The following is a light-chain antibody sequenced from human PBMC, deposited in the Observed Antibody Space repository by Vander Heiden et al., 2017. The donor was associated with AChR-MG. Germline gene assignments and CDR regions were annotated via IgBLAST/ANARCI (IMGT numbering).Light chain of an antibody. CDR2: ATS. J-gene: IGKJ2*01. CDR3: QQRYSTPRT. CDR1: QTISNY. V-gene: IGKV1-39*01. Sequence: DIQMTQSPSSLSASVGDRVTISCRASQTISNYLNWYQHKPGKAPSLLIYATSNLQGGVPSRFSGSGSGTNFTLTINRLQPEDFAVYYCQQRYSTPRTFGQGTKLEI.